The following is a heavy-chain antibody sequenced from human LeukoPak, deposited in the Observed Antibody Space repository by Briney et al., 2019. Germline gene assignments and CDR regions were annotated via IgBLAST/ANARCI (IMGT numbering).Heavy chain of an antibody. CDR3: ARSGGCSSTSCYSRLDAFDI. CDR2: IYSGGST. D-gene: IGHD2-2*02. V-gene: IGHV3-53*01. Sequence: GGSLRLSCAASGFTVSSKYMSWVRQAPGKGLEWVSVIYSGGSTYYADSVKGRFTISRDNSKNTLYLQMNSLRAEDTAVYYCARSGGCSSTSCYSRLDAFDIWGQGTMVTVSS. CDR1: GFTVSSKY. J-gene: IGHJ3*02.